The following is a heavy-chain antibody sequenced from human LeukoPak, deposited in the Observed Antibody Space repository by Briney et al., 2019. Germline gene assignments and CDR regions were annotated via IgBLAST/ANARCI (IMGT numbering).Heavy chain of an antibody. CDR1: GFTFSSYA. J-gene: IGHJ4*02. CDR2: ISGSGGST. Sequence: GGSLRLSCAASGFTFSSYAMSWVRQAPGKGLEWVSAISGSGGSTYYADSVKGRFTISRDNSKNTLYLQMNSLRAEDTAVYYCAGRGYYYDSSGYKYYFDYWGQGTLVTVSS. CDR3: AGRGYYYDSSGYKYYFDY. D-gene: IGHD3-22*01. V-gene: IGHV3-23*01.